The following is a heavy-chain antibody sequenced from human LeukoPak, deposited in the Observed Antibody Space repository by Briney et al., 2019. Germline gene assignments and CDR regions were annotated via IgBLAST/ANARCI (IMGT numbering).Heavy chain of an antibody. V-gene: IGHV4-39*01. CDR3: ARGLRYFDWYFSD. CDR1: GGSISSNNYY. Sequence: SETLSLTCTVSGGSISSNNYYWGWIRQPPGKGLEWTGSIYYSGSTYYNPSLKSRVTISVDTSKNQFSLKLSSVTAADTAVYYCARGLRYFDWYFSDWGQGTLVTVSS. D-gene: IGHD3-9*01. CDR2: IYYSGST. J-gene: IGHJ4*02.